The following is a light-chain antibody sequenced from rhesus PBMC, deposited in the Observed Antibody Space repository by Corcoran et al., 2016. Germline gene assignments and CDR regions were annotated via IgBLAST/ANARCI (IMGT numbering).Light chain of an antibody. CDR1: QSLLHSNGYTY. Sequence: DIVMTQTPLSLSVTPGEPASISCRSSQSLLHSNGYTYLHWYLQKPGQSPQLLFYEVSHRAFGVPDVFSGRGSGTVFTLKISRVESEDVGVYYCEQTLQTPLTFGGGTKVELK. CDR2: EVS. CDR3: EQTLQTPLT. J-gene: IGKJ4*01. V-gene: IGKV2-78*01.